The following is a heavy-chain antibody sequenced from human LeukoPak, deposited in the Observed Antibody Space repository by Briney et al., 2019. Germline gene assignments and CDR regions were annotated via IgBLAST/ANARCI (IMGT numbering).Heavy chain of an antibody. CDR3: ARDRGVTTDYYYYYGMDV. CDR1: GSSISSGSYY. V-gene: IGHV4-61*02. Sequence: SETLSLTCTVSGSSISSGSYYWSWIRQPAGKGLEWIGRIYTSGSTNYNPSLKSRVTISVDTSKNQFSLKLSSVTAADTAVYYCARDRGVTTDYYYYYGMDVWGQGTTVTVSS. J-gene: IGHJ6*02. CDR2: IYTSGST. D-gene: IGHD4-11*01.